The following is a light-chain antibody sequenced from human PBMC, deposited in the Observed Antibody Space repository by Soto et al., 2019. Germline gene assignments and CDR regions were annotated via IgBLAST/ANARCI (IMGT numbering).Light chain of an antibody. CDR1: QGISSY. CDR3: QQHYSYPRT. J-gene: IGKJ1*01. Sequence: AIRMTQSPSSFSASTGDRVTITCRASQGISSYLAWYQQKPGKAPKLLIYAASTLQSGVPSRFSGSGSGTDFTLTISCLQYEDFDTYSCQQHYSYPRTFGQATKVDIK. V-gene: IGKV1-8*01. CDR2: AAS.